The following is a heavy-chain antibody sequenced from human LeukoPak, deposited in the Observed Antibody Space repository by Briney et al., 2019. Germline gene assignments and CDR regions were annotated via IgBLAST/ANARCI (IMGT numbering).Heavy chain of an antibody. V-gene: IGHV3-30*18. J-gene: IGHJ4*02. D-gene: IGHD3-22*01. CDR3: AKLNYYDSSGYSYDDY. Sequence: GGSLRLSCAASGFTFSSYGMHWVRQAPGKGLEWVAVISYDGSNKYYADSVKGRFTISRDNSKNTLYLQMNSLRAEDTAVYYCAKLNYYDSSGYSYDDYWGLGTLVTVSS. CDR2: ISYDGSNK. CDR1: GFTFSSYG.